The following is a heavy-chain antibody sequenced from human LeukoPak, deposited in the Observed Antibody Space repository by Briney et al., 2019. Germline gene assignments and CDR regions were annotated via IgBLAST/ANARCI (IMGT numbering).Heavy chain of an antibody. CDR3: ARDPTWTDAFDI. V-gene: IGHV3-21*01. D-gene: IGHD1-1*01. J-gene: IGHJ3*02. Sequence: GGSLRLSCAASGFTFSSYSMSWVRQAPGKGLEWVSSISSSSSYIYYADSVKGRFTISRDNAKNSLYLQMNSLRAEDTAVYYCARDPTWTDAFDIWGQGTMVTVSS. CDR1: GFTFSSYS. CDR2: ISSSSSYI.